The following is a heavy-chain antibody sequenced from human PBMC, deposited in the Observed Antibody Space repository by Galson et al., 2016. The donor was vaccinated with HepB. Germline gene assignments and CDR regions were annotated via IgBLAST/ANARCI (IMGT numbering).Heavy chain of an antibody. CDR2: TNPNTGTT. V-gene: IGHV1-2*02. D-gene: IGHD5-24*01. Sequence: SVKVSCKASGYTFSANYIHWVRQAPGQGLEWMGWTNPNTGTTKYAQKFQGRVTMTRDSSISTAYMELSSLRSGDTAVYYCARRIAYNLKGFDHWGQGTLVTVSS. CDR1: GYTFSANY. CDR3: ARRIAYNLKGFDH. J-gene: IGHJ4*02.